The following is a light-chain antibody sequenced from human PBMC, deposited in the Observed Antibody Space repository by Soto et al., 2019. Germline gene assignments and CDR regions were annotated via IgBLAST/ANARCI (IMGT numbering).Light chain of an antibody. J-gene: IGLJ2*01. CDR1: SSNIGSNS. V-gene: IGLV1-44*01. Sequence: QSVLTQPPSASGTPGQRVTISCSGSSSNIGSNSVNWYQQLPGTAPKLLMYSSNQRPSGVPDRFSGSKSGTSASLAISGLQSEDEADYHCAAWDDRLNGVVFGGGTNRTVL. CDR2: SSN. CDR3: AAWDDRLNGVV.